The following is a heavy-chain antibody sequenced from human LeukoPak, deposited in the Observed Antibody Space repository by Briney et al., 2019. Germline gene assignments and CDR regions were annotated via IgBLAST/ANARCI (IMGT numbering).Heavy chain of an antibody. D-gene: IGHD3-10*01. V-gene: IGHV3-30*18. J-gene: IGHJ4*02. Sequence: PGRSLRPSCAASGFTFSSYGMHWVRQAPGKGLEWVAVISYDGSNKYYADSVKGRFTISRDNSKNTLYLQMNSLRAEDTAVYYCAKDLITMVQGVIDYWGQGTLVTVSS. CDR2: ISYDGSNK. CDR3: AKDLITMVQGVIDY. CDR1: GFTFSSYG.